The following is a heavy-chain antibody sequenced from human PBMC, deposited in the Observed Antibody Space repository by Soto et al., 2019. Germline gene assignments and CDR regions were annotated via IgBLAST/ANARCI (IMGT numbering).Heavy chain of an antibody. D-gene: IGHD4-17*01. J-gene: IGHJ4*02. V-gene: IGHV3-11*01. CDR3: AKSPAGTTTRYFDY. CDR2: ISGSGHNI. Sequence: PGGSLRLSCVATGFSFSEYYLSWIRQSPGKKLEWLSYISGSGHNIHYVDSVKGRFTISRDNSKNTLYLQMNSLRAEDTAVYYCAKSPAGTTTRYFDYWGQGTLVTVSS. CDR1: GFSFSEYY.